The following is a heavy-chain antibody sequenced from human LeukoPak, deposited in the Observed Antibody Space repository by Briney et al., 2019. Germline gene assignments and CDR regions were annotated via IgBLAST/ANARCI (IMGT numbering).Heavy chain of an antibody. CDR3: ARDTRYYYGSGSLALRSWFDP. D-gene: IGHD3-10*01. V-gene: IGHV4-59*12. J-gene: IGHJ5*02. Sequence: PSETLSLTCTVSGGSISSYYWSWIRQPPGKGLEWIGYIYYSGSTNHNPSLKSRVTMSVDTSKNQFSLKLSSVTAADTAVYYCARDTRYYYGSGSLALRSWFDPWGQGTLVTVSS. CDR2: IYYSGST. CDR1: GGSISSYY.